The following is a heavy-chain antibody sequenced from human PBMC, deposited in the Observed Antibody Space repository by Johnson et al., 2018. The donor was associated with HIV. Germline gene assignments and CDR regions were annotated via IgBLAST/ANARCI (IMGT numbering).Heavy chain of an antibody. CDR3: TKGEWDSRGYYTRVGAFDI. D-gene: IGHD3-22*01. CDR1: GFTFDDYG. Sequence: MLLVESGGGVVRPGGSLRLSCAASGFTFDDYGMSWVRQAPGNGLEWVSGIKWNGGSTGYADSVKGRFTIYRDNAKNTLFLQMNSLRAEDTAVYYCTKGEWDSRGYYTRVGAFDIWGQGTMVTVSS. CDR2: IKWNGGST. J-gene: IGHJ3*02. V-gene: IGHV3-20*04.